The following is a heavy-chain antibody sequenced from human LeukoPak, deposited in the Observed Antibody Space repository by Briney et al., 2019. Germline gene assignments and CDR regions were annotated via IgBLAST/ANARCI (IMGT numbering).Heavy chain of an antibody. Sequence: GGTLRLSCAASGFTFSSYGMSWVRQAPGKGLEWVSAISVSGNTYHADSVKGRFTISRDSSKNTLYLQMNRLRAEDAAVYYCAKAPVTTCSGAYCYPFDYWGQGTLVTVSS. CDR1: GFTFSSYG. D-gene: IGHD2-21*01. V-gene: IGHV3-23*01. J-gene: IGHJ4*02. CDR2: ISVSGNT. CDR3: AKAPVTTCSGAYCYPFDY.